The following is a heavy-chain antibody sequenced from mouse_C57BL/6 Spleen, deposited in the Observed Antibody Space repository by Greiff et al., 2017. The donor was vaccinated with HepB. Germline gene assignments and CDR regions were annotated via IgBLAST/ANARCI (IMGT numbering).Heavy chain of an antibody. CDR1: GYAFSSSW. CDR3: ARGTAQATFAWFAY. J-gene: IGHJ3*01. Sequence: VQLQQSGPELVKPGASVKISCKASGYAFSSSWMNWVKQRPGKGLEWIGRIYPGDGDTNYNGKFKGKATLTADKSSSTADMQLSSLTSEDSAVYFCARGTAQATFAWFAYWGQGTLVTVSA. D-gene: IGHD3-2*02. V-gene: IGHV1-82*01. CDR2: IYPGDGDT.